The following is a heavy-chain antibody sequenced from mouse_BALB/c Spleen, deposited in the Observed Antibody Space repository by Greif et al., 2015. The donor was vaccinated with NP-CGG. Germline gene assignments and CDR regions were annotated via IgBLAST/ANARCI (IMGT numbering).Heavy chain of an antibody. V-gene: IGHV5-9-1*01. CDR2: ISSGGSYT. J-gene: IGHJ1*01. D-gene: IGHD1-1*01. CDR3: ARPITTVVATDYWYFDV. CDR1: GFTFSSYA. Sequence: EVKLVESGGGLVKPGGSLKLSCAASGFTFSSYAMSWVRQTPEKRLEWVATISSGGSYTYYPDSVKGRLTISRDNAKNTLYLQMSSLRSEDTAMYYCARPITTVVATDYWYFDVWGAGTTVTVSS.